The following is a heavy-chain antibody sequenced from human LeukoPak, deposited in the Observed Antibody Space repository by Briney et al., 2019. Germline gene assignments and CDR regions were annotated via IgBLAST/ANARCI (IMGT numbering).Heavy chain of an antibody. CDR1: GFTFSSYW. CDR3: ARSNQADDY. V-gene: IGHV3-74*01. CDR2: INPGGSSI. J-gene: IGHJ4*02. Sequence: GGTLRLSCAASGFTFSSYWMHWVRQVPGKGLVWVARINPGGSSITYADSVKGRFTISRDNAKNTLYLQMDSLRAEDTGVYYCARSNQADDYWGQGTLVTVSS. D-gene: IGHD1-14*01.